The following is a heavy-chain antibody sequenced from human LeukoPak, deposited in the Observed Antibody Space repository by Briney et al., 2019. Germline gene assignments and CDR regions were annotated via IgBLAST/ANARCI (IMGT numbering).Heavy chain of an antibody. CDR3: ARDLKGSGYVVYNWFDP. J-gene: IGHJ5*02. CDR2: VFYSGNT. Sequence: SETLSLTCSVSGGSISGFYWNWIRQPPGKGLEWIGFVFYSGNTNYNPPLESRVTISLDTSKNQFSLKLSSVTAADTAVYYCARDLKGSGYVVYNWFDPWGQGTLVTVSS. D-gene: IGHD5-12*01. V-gene: IGHV4-59*01. CDR1: GGSISGFY.